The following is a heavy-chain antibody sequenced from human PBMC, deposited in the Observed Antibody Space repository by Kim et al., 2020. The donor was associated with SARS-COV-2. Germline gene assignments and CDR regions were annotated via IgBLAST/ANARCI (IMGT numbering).Heavy chain of an antibody. CDR1: GGSISSSSYY. J-gene: IGHJ3*02. V-gene: IGHV4-39*01. D-gene: IGHD1-26*01. Sequence: SETLSLTCTVSGGSISSSSYYWGWIRQPPGKGLEWIGSIYYSGSTYYNPSLKSRVTISVDTSKNQFSLKLSSVTAADTAVYYCARLRWELPQGDAFDIWGQGTMVTVSS. CDR2: IYYSGST. CDR3: ARLRWELPQGDAFDI.